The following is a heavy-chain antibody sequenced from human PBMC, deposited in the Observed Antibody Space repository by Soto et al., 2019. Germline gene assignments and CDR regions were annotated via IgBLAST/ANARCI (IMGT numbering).Heavy chain of an antibody. CDR2: INHSGST. D-gene: IGHD2-8*01. Sequence: SVTLSLTCAVYGGSFSGYYWSLIRQPPGKGLEWIGEINHSGSTNYNPSLKSRVTISVDTSKNQFSLKLSSVTAADTAVYYCARGGYCTNGVCSTSAEYFQHWGQGTLVTVSS. V-gene: IGHV4-34*01. CDR1: GGSFSGYY. CDR3: ARGGYCTNGVCSTSAEYFQH. J-gene: IGHJ1*01.